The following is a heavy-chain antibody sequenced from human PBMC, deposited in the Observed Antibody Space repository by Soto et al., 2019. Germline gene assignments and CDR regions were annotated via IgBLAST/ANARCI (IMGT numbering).Heavy chain of an antibody. CDR1: GGSISTSRSY. D-gene: IGHD2-21*01. Sequence: QLQLLESGPGLVKASETLSLTCNVSGGSISTSRSYWAWIRQPPGKGLEWLANIFYSGSTYYNPSLASRVTVSVDTSKNDFSLKLRSVTAADMAVYYCARQPTTGDTDLWFDPWGQGTLVTVSS. CDR3: ARQPTTGDTDLWFDP. V-gene: IGHV4-39*01. CDR2: IFYSGST. J-gene: IGHJ5*02.